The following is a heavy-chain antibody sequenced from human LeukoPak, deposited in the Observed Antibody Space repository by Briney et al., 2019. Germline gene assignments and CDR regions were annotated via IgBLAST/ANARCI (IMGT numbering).Heavy chain of an antibody. Sequence: GGSLRLSCAASGFTFSSYAMSWVRQAPGKGLEWVSAISGSGGSTYYADSVKGRFTISRDNSKNTLYLQMNSLRAEDTAVYYCANSGISWYAIKPGDYWGQGTLVTVSS. D-gene: IGHD6-13*01. J-gene: IGHJ4*02. CDR3: ANSGISWYAIKPGDY. CDR1: GFTFSSYA. CDR2: ISGSGGST. V-gene: IGHV3-23*01.